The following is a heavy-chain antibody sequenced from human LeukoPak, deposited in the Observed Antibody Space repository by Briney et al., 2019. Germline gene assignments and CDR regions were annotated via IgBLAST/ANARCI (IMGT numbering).Heavy chain of an antibody. V-gene: IGHV5-51*01. CDR3: ARRIAVAGADGFDF. J-gene: IGHJ4*02. CDR2: IYPGDSDT. Sequence: GESLKISCKGSGYSFTTYWIAWVRQMPGKGLEWMGIIYPGDSDTTYSPSFQGQVTISADKSITTAYLQWSSVKASDNAIYYCARRIAVAGADGFDFWGQGTLVTVSS. CDR1: GYSFTTYW. D-gene: IGHD6-19*01.